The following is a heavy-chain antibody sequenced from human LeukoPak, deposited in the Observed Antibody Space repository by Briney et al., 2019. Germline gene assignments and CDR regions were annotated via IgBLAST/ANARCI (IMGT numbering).Heavy chain of an antibody. CDR1: GFTFSSYA. V-gene: IGHV3-23*01. J-gene: IGHJ4*02. CDR2: ISGSGANT. CDR3: AKDRAVAGTGGFDY. Sequence: GGSLRLSCAASGFTFSSYAMSWVRQAPGKGLEWVSTISGSGANTYYADSVKGRFTISRDNAKNSLYLQMTSLRAEDTAVYYCAKDRAVAGTGGFDYWGQGTLVTVSS. D-gene: IGHD6-19*01.